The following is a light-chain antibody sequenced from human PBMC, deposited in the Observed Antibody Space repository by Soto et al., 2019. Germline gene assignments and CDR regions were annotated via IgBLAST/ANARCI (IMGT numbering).Light chain of an antibody. J-gene: IGKJ4*01. CDR1: QSVSSSY. Sequence: EIVLTHSPGTLSLSPWERAALSCSASQSVSSSYLAWYQQKPGQAPRLLIYDASNRATGIPARFSGSASGTEFTLTISSLQSEDFAIYYCQQYNNWPLTFGGWTKVDIK. CDR2: DAS. V-gene: IGKV3D-15*01. CDR3: QQYNNWPLT.